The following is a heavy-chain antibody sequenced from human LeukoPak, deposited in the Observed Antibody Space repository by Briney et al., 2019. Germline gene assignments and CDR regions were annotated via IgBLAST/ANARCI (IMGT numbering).Heavy chain of an antibody. V-gene: IGHV4-30-4*01. Sequence: SQTLSLTCTVSGGSISSGDYYWSWIRQPPGKGLEWIGYIYYSGSTYYNPSLKSRVTISVDTSKNQFSLKLSSVTAADTAVYYCARGRVTRYYGSGSYRIWGQGTLVTVSS. CDR3: ARGRVTRYYGSGSYRI. D-gene: IGHD3-10*01. CDR2: IYYSGST. J-gene: IGHJ4*02. CDR1: GGSISSGDYY.